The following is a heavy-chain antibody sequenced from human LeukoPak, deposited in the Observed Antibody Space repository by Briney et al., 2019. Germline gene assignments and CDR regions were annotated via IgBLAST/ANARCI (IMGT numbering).Heavy chain of an antibody. CDR1: GGSISSYY. V-gene: IGHV4-59*01. D-gene: IGHD3-22*01. J-gene: IGHJ5*02. CDR3: ARDLPDSSGSMSWFDP. CDR2: IYYSGST. Sequence: SETLSLTCTVSGGSISSYYWSWIRQPPGKGLEWIGYIYYSGSTNYNPSLKSRVTISVDTSKNQFSLKLSSVTAADTAVYYCARDLPDSSGSMSWFDPWGQGTLVTVSS.